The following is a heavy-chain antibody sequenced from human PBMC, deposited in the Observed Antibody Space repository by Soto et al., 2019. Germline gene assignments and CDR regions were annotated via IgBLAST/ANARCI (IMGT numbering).Heavy chain of an antibody. CDR3: ARSSGGFPPRTGYYYGMDV. Sequence: SVKVSCKASGGTFSSYAISWVRQAPGQGLEWMGGIIPIFGTANYAQKFQGRVTITADESTSTAYMELSSLRSEDTAVYYCARSSGGFPPRTGYYYGMDVWGQGTTVTVSS. V-gene: IGHV1-69*13. J-gene: IGHJ6*02. D-gene: IGHD3-10*01. CDR1: GGTFSSYA. CDR2: IIPIFGTA.